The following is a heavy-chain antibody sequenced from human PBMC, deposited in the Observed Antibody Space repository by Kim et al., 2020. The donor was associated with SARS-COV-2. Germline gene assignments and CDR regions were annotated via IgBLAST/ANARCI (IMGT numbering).Heavy chain of an antibody. CDR2: INHSGST. V-gene: IGHV4-34*01. CDR1: GGSFSGYY. CDR3: ARFQEGSGSHPIDY. Sequence: SETLSLTCAVYGGSFSGYYWSWIRQPPGKGLEWIGEINHSGSTNYNPSLKSRVTISVDTSKNQFSLKLSSVTAADTAVYYCARFQEGSGSHPIDYWGQGT. J-gene: IGHJ4*02. D-gene: IGHD3-10*01.